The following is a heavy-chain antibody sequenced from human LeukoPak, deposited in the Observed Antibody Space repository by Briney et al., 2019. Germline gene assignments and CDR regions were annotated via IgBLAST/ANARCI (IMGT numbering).Heavy chain of an antibody. D-gene: IGHD4-17*01. V-gene: IGHV4-61*02. Sequence: SQTLSLTCTVSGGSISSGSYYWSWIRQPAGKGLEWIGRIYTSGSTNYNPSLKSRVTISVDTSKNQFSLKLSSVTAADTAVYYCAREWAHYVSNRFDPWGQGTLVTVSS. CDR1: GGSISSGSYY. J-gene: IGHJ5*02. CDR3: AREWAHYVSNRFDP. CDR2: IYTSGST.